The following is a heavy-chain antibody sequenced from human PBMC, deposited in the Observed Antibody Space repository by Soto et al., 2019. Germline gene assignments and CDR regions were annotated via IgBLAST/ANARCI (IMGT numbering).Heavy chain of an antibody. V-gene: IGHV1-2*02. Sequence: ASVKVSCKASGYSISAYYIHWVRQAPGQGLEWMGWIDPKNGGTVSAQKFQGRLTMTRDTSISTVYMDLSGLTSDDTALYYCGRDDHGIFPYWGQGSLVTVSS. D-gene: IGHD1-26*01. CDR1: GYSISAYY. J-gene: IGHJ4*02. CDR2: IDPKNGGT. CDR3: GRDDHGIFPY.